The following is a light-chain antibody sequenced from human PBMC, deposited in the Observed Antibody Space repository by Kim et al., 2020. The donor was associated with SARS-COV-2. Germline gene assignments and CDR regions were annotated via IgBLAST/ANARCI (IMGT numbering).Light chain of an antibody. Sequence: GQSITISCSGTSSDIGSYNLVSWYQQHPGEVPKLMIYDVSKRPSGVSYRFSGAKSGNTASLTISGLQAEDEADYYCCSYAGTTTLVFGGGTQLTVL. CDR2: DVS. CDR3: CSYAGTTTLV. CDR1: SSDIGSYNL. J-gene: IGLJ3*02. V-gene: IGLV2-23*02.